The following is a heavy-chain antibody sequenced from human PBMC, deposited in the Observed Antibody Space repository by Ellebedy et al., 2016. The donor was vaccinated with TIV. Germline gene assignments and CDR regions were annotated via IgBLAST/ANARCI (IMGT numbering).Heavy chain of an antibody. CDR3: ARGRSGTYIHHAFDN. J-gene: IGHJ4*02. Sequence: GESLKISCAASGLTFSNNAMSWVRQAPGKGLVWVSAISDSGSTTYYADSVKGRFTVSRDNSANTLYLQMNSLRVEDTAIYYSARGRSGTYIHHAFDNWGQGTLVTVSS. CDR2: ISDSGSTT. V-gene: IGHV3-23*01. D-gene: IGHD1-14*01. CDR1: GLTFSNNA.